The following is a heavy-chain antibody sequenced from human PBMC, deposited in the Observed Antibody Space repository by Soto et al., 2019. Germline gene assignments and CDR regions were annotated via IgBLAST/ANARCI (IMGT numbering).Heavy chain of an antibody. CDR2: MNPNSGNT. J-gene: IGHJ6*02. CDR1: GYTFTSSD. D-gene: IGHD2-2*01. V-gene: IGHV1-8*01. CDR3: ARKRRVCGNTNCYYDGMDV. Sequence: ASVKVSCKDSGYTFTSSDINWVRQATGQGLEWMGWMNPNSGNTGYAQKFQGTVTMTPNTSISTAYMELSSLRSEDTAASYCARKRRVCGNTNCYYDGMDVWGQGTTVTVSS.